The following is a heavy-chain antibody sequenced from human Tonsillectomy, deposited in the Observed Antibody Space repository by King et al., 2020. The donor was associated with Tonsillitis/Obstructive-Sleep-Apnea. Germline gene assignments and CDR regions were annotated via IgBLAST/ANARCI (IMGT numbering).Heavy chain of an antibody. V-gene: IGHV4-34*01. CDR3: ATMICSSTSCYTGAWFDT. CDR2: INHSGSA. D-gene: IGHD2-2*02. CDR1: GGSFSGYY. J-gene: IGHJ5*01. Sequence: VQLQQWGAGLLKPSETLSLTCAVYGGSFSGYYWNWIRQPPGKGLEWIGEINHSGSANYNPSLKSRVTISVDTSKNQFSLKLNSVTAADTAVYYRATMICSSTSCYTGAWFDTWGQGTLVTVSS.